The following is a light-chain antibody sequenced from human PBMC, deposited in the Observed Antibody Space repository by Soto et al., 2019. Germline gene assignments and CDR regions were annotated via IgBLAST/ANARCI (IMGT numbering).Light chain of an antibody. Sequence: QSALTQPASVSGSPGQSTTICCTGSSSDVGGYNYVSWYQQDPGKAPKLMIYEVSNRPSGVSNRFSGSKSGNTASLTISGLQAEDEGDYYCSSYTSTNAPVFGAGTKVTVL. CDR3: SSYTSTNAPV. V-gene: IGLV2-14*01. CDR2: EVS. J-gene: IGLJ3*02. CDR1: SSDVGGYNY.